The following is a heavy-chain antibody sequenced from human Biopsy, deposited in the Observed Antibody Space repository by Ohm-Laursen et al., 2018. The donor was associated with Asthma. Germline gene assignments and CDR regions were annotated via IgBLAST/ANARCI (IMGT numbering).Heavy chain of an antibody. Sequence: ASVKVSCKASGYTFIHFAIHWVRQAPGQRPEWMGWINAGNGNTKYSQKFQGRVTITRDTSASTAYMDLRSLRSEDTAMYYCAGTYYDFLTGQVNDAFALWGQGTMVTVSS. CDR1: GYTFIHFA. J-gene: IGHJ3*01. CDR2: INAGNGNT. CDR3: AGTYYDFLTGQVNDAFAL. V-gene: IGHV1-3*01. D-gene: IGHD3-9*01.